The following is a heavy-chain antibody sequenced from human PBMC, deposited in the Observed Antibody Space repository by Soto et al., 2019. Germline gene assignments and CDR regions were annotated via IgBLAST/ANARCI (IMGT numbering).Heavy chain of an antibody. CDR3: AKDQEGSGSHWLGYNYYGMDV. Sequence: GWSLRLSCESSVFTISDYYMRWIRQAPGKGLEWVSYISSVGTTTYYADSVKGRFSISMDNAKNSLYLQMNSLRAEDTAVYFCAKDQEGSGSHWLGYNYYGMDVWGQGATVTVSS. D-gene: IGHD3-10*01. J-gene: IGHJ6*02. CDR1: VFTISDYY. V-gene: IGHV3-11*01. CDR2: ISSVGTTT.